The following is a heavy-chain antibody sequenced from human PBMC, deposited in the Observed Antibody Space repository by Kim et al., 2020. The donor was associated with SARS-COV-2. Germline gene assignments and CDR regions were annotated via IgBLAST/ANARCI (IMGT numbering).Heavy chain of an antibody. V-gene: IGHV3-15*01. CDR2: T. D-gene: IGHD3-10*01. J-gene: IGHJ5*02. CDR3: TTDSPGVRGHP. Sequence: TDNAAPVKGRFTISRDDSKNTLYLQMNSLKTEDTAVYYCTTDSPGVRGHPWGQGTLVTVSS.